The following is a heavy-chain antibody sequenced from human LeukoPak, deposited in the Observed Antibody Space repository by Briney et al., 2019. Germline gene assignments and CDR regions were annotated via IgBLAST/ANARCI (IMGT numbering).Heavy chain of an antibody. CDR1: GESFSSHG. J-gene: IGHJ3*02. CDR3: ARDYNFDSSPYDDGLDI. Sequence: SVKVSCKTSGESFSSHGISRVRQAPGQGLEWMGGIIPVFHTAKYAQNFQDRLTITTDESTDTVYMELSSLRSEDTAVYYCARDYNFDSSPYDDGLDIWGQGTMVTVSS. CDR2: IIPVFHTA. V-gene: IGHV1-69*05. D-gene: IGHD3-22*01.